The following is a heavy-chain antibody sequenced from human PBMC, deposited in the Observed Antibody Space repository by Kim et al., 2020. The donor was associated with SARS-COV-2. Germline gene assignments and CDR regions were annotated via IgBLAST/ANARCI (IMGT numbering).Heavy chain of an antibody. CDR3: ARDSGVRRGRVTNWFDP. CDR2: IIPIFGTA. V-gene: IGHV1-69*13. Sequence: SVKVSCKASGGTFSSYAISWVRQAPGQGLEWMGGIIPIFGTANYAQKFQGRVTITADESTSTAYMELSSLRSEDTAVYYCARDSGVRRGRVTNWFDPWGQGTLVTDSS. CDR1: GGTFSSYA. D-gene: IGHD3-10*01. J-gene: IGHJ5*02.